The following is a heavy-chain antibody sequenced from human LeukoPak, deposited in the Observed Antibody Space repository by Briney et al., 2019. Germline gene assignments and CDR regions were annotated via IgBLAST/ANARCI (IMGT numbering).Heavy chain of an antibody. CDR1: GGTFSSYA. CDR3: ARSGYSYGSRHYYFDY. D-gene: IGHD5-18*01. Sequence: GSSVNVSCKASGGTFSSYAISWVRQAPGQGLEWMGRIIPIFGIANYAQKFQGRVTITADKSTSTAYMELSSLRSEDTAVYYCARSGYSYGSRHYYFDYWGQGTLVTVSS. CDR2: IIPIFGIA. V-gene: IGHV1-69*04. J-gene: IGHJ4*02.